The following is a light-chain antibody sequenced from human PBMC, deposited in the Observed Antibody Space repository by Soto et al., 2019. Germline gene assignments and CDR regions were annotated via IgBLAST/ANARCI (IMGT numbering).Light chain of an antibody. CDR3: QKYNTVPAT. CDR1: QGIGNS. CDR2: SAS. J-gene: IGKJ5*01. V-gene: IGKV1-27*01. Sequence: DIQMTQSPPSLSASVGDRVTITCRASQGIGNSLAWYQQKPGTVPKLLIYSASTLQSGVPSRFSGCGSGTEFTLTISSLQPEDVAAYYCQKYNTVPATFGQGTRLEIK.